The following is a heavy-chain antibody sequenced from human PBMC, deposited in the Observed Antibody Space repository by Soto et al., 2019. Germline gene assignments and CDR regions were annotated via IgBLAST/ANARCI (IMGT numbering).Heavy chain of an antibody. Sequence: GGSLRLSCAASGFTFSSYAMIWVRQAPGKGLEWVSAISGSGGSTYYADSVKGRFTISRDNSTNTLYLQMNSLRAEDTAVYYCASKVIVVVPAAPDYWGQGTLVTVSS. CDR1: GFTFSSYA. D-gene: IGHD2-2*01. CDR3: ASKVIVVVPAAPDY. J-gene: IGHJ4*02. CDR2: ISGSGGST. V-gene: IGHV3-23*01.